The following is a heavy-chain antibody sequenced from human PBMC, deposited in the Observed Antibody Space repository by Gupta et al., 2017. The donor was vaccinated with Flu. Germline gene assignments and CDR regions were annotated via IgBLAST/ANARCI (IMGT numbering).Heavy chain of an antibody. CDR2: IDHSGRT. D-gene: IGHD5-12*01. CDR3: ARAPGGAGYRGYFDY. Sequence: GYYWSWIRQPPGKGLEGIGEIDHSGRTTYNPSRKSRVTISVDTSKNQVSLKLSSVTAAETAVYYCARAPGGAGYRGYFDYGGQGTLVTVSS. V-gene: IGHV4-34*01. J-gene: IGHJ4*02. CDR1: GYY.